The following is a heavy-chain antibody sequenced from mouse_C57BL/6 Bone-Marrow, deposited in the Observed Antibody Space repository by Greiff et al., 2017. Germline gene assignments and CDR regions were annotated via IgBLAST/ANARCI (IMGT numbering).Heavy chain of an antibody. V-gene: IGHV5-17*01. Sequence: EVQVVESGGGLVKPGGSLKLSCAASGFTFSDYGMHWVRQAPEKGLEWVAYISSGSSTIYYADTVKGRFTISRDNAKNTLFLQMTSLRSEDTAMYYCARGLLRAWFAYWGQGTLVTVSA. CDR2: ISSGSSTI. CDR3: ARGLLRAWFAY. D-gene: IGHD1-1*01. CDR1: GFTFSDYG. J-gene: IGHJ3*01.